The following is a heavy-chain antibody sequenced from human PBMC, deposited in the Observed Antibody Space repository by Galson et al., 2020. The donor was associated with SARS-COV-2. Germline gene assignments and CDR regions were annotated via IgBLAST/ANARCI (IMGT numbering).Heavy chain of an antibody. CDR2: ISYDGSNK. CDR1: GFTFSSYA. Sequence: GESLKISCAASGFTFSSYAMHWVRQAPGKGLEWVAVISYDGSNKYYADSVKGRFTISRDNSKNTLYLQMNSLRAEDTAVYYCARGHSSGYYGHYYGMDVGGQGTTVTVAS. D-gene: IGHD3-22*01. J-gene: IGHJ6*02. V-gene: IGHV3-30*04. CDR3: ARGHSSGYYGHYYGMDV.